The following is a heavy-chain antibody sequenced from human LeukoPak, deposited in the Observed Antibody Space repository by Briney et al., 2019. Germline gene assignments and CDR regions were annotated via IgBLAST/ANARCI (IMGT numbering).Heavy chain of an antibody. V-gene: IGHV1-3*04. CDR2: ISTYNDDR. CDR1: GYTFTTYA. Sequence: ASVKVSCKASGYTFTTYAIHWVRQAPGQRLEWMGWISTYNDDRKYSPKFQGTVTITTDTSASTAYLELSSLRSEDTAVYYCARVTTTVTPDYWGQGTLVTVSS. CDR3: ARVTTTVTPDY. D-gene: IGHD4-17*01. J-gene: IGHJ4*02.